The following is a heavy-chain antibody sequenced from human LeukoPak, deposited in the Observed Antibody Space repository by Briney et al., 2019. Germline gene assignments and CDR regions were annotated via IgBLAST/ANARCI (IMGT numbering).Heavy chain of an antibody. CDR3: ARDPMYYDFWSGPRPNNWFDP. Sequence: ASVKVSCKASGYTFIDYYMHWVRQAPGQGLEWMGWINPRSGGTKYAQKFQGRVTMTRDTSISTAYMELTRLTSDDTAVYYCARDPMYYDFWSGPRPNNWFDPWGQGTLVTVSS. CDR1: GYTFIDYY. V-gene: IGHV1-2*02. CDR2: INPRSGGT. D-gene: IGHD3-3*01. J-gene: IGHJ5*02.